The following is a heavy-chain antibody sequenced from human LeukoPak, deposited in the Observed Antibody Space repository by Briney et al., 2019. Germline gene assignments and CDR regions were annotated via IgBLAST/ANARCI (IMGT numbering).Heavy chain of an antibody. V-gene: IGHV3-23*01. CDR1: GFTFSSYA. Sequence: PGGSLRLSCAASGFTFSSYAMSWVRQAPGKGLEWVSATSGSGGSTYYADSVKGRFTISRDNSKNTLYLQMNSLRAEDTAVYYRAKSTDRNYYYYYMDVWGKGTTVTVSS. CDR3: AKSTDRNYYYYYMDV. J-gene: IGHJ6*03. CDR2: TSGSGGST.